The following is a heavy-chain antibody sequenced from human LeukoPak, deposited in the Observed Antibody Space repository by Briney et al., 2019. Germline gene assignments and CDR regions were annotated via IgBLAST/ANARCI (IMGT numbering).Heavy chain of an antibody. CDR1: GFTIRSED. V-gene: IGHV3-23*01. D-gene: IGHD6-13*01. CDR2: ISGSGGSE. Sequence: PGGTLRLSCAASGFTIRSEDMSWVRQAPGKGLEWVSSISGSGGSEYYADSEKGRFTIFRDNKKNTLYLQMNRLRAEDTDEYYCAGSSSWYRYGDYGGQGTLVTFSA. CDR3: AGSSSWYRYGDY. J-gene: IGHJ4*02.